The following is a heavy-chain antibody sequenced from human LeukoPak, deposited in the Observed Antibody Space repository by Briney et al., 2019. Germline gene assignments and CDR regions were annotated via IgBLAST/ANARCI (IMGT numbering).Heavy chain of an antibody. CDR3: ARVGYFDWLLFDY. CDR1: GFIFSSYG. D-gene: IGHD3-9*01. V-gene: IGHV4-34*01. CDR2: INHSGST. Sequence: GSLRPSCAASGFIFSSYGMHWVRQVPGKGLEWIGEINHSGSTNYNPSLKSRVTISVDTSKNQFSLKLSSVTAADTAVYYCARVGYFDWLLFDYWGQGTLVTVSS. J-gene: IGHJ4*02.